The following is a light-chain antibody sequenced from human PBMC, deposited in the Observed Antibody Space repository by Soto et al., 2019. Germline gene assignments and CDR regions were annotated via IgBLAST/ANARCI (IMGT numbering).Light chain of an antibody. CDR2: DAS. V-gene: IGKV3-11*01. J-gene: IGKJ5*01. Sequence: EIVLTQSPASLSLSPGERATLSCRASQSVNSNLAWYQHKPGQAPRLLIYDASNKATGIPARFSGCGSWTDFTLTVSSLEPEDFAVYYCQHGSDWPPFTFGQGTRLE. CDR3: QHGSDWPPFT. CDR1: QSVNSN.